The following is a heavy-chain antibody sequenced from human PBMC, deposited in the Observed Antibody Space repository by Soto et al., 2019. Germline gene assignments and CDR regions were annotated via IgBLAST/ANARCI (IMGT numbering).Heavy chain of an antibody. CDR2: VAYTGAT. D-gene: IGHD2-21*01. V-gene: IGHV4-39*01. CDR3: SRHRACDTACDFDY. Sequence: TLALTWFSSCYSIDSHSSHWSWMRHSPGKGLEWVGTVAYTGATYYPPPRRCRVTVSADTSNNSFSLKLTSVTSADTAVYYCSRHRACDTACDFDYWGQGTLVTVSS. J-gene: IGHJ4*02. CDR1: CYSIDSHSSH.